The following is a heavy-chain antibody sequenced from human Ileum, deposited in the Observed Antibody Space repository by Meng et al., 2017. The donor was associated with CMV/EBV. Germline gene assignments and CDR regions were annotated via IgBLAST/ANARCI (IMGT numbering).Heavy chain of an antibody. D-gene: IGHD5-24*01. V-gene: IGHV4-34*01. CDR1: GGSSSGYY. J-gene: IGHJ4*02. CDR3: SRGEDAYKSGRY. Sequence: HVQLPQWGSVLLQPSDTLSLTRAVFGGSSSGYYLTWIRQPPGKGLEWIGEIHPSGSTIYNPSLKNRGSISLDTSRNQFSLRLTSVTAADTAVYYCSRGEDAYKSGRYWGQGTLVTVSS. CDR2: IHPSGST.